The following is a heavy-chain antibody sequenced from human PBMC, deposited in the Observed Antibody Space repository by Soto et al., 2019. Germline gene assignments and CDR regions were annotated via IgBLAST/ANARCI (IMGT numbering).Heavy chain of an antibody. CDR1: SYTFTSYG. D-gene: IGHD2-21*01. V-gene: IGHV1-18*01. Sequence: QVQLVQSGAEVKKPGASVKVSCKASSYTFTSYGINWVRQAPGQGLEWMGRISTFNGNTKFAPKFQGRVTMTTDTDTTTVYMELRSLRSNDTAVYYCARERGLTVSTLLGYWGQGTLVTVSS. CDR2: ISTFNGNT. J-gene: IGHJ4*02. CDR3: ARERGLTVSTLLGY.